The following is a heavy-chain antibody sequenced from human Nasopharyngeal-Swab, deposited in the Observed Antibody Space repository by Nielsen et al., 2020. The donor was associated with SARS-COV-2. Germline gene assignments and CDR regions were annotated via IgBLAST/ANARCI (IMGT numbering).Heavy chain of an antibody. CDR3: ARKGASDY. CDR2: MNPNRGNT. D-gene: IGHD3-16*01. V-gene: IGHV1-8*01. J-gene: IGHJ4*02. Sequence: CVRQAPRQGLEWMGWMNPNRGNTVYAQKFQGRVTMSRDTSISTAYMELNSLTSEDPAVYYCARKGASDYWGQGTLVTVSS.